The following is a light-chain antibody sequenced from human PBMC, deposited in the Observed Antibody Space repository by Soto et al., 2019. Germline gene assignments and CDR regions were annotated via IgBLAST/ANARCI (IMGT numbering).Light chain of an antibody. J-gene: IGKJ4*01. CDR2: DAS. CDR3: QQYNTYSSLT. Sequence: DIQMTQSPSTLSASVGDRVTITCRACQSISSCLAWYQQKLGRPPRLLIYDASSLEGGVPSRFSGSGYGTEFTLTLSRLQPDDFATYYCQQYNTYSSLTFGGGTKVDIK. CDR1: QSISSC. V-gene: IGKV1-5*01.